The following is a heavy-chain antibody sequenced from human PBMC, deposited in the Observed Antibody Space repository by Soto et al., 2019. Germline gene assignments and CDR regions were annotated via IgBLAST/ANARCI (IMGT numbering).Heavy chain of an antibody. CDR1: GFSLSGYG. V-gene: IGHV3-33*01. J-gene: IGHJ5*02. CDR2: IWYDGIRK. Sequence: QVQLVESGGGVIQPGRSLRLSCEVSGFSLSGYGIHWVRQAPGKGLEWVAVIWYDGIRKNYADSVRGRFTVSRDTSKAMVYLQMDSLKVEDTALDYCARVVDTTSPFNRLDPWGQGVMVSVSS. CDR3: ARVVDTTSPFNRLDP. D-gene: IGHD5-18*01.